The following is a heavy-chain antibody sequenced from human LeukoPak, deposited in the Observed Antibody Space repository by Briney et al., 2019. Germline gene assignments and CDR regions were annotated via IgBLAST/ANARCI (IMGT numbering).Heavy chain of an antibody. D-gene: IGHD3-22*01. J-gene: IGHJ6*03. CDR2: IYYSGST. CDR3: AGGRITMISALDYYYMDV. Sequence: SETLSLTCTVSGGSISSYYWSWIRQPPGKGLEWIGYIYYSGSTNYNPSLKSRVTISVDTSKNQFSLKLSSVPAADTAVYYCAGGRITMISALDYYYMDVWGKGTTVTVS. V-gene: IGHV4-59*01. CDR1: GGSISSYY.